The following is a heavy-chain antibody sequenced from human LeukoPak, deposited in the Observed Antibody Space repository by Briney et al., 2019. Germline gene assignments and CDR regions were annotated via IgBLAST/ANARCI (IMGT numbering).Heavy chain of an antibody. CDR1: GFTFSDSG. V-gene: IGHV3-73*01. J-gene: IGHJ4*02. CDR3: TRYGDYPFDY. D-gene: IGHD2-21*01. Sequence: GGSLRLSCAASGFTFSDSGMHWVRQASGKGLEWVGRIRSKANSYATAYAASVKGRFTISRDDSKDTAYLQMNSLKTEDTAVYYCTRYGDYPFDYWGQGTLVTVSS. CDR2: IRSKANSYAT.